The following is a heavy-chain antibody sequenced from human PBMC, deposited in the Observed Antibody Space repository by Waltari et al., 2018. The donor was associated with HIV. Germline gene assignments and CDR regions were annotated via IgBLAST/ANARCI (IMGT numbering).Heavy chain of an antibody. J-gene: IGHJ4*02. D-gene: IGHD1-26*01. CDR3: ARDQWELLDY. V-gene: IGHV3-21*01. CDR1: GFPFSSSS. CDR2: ISSSSSYI. Sequence: EVQLVEAGGGLVKTGGSLRLSCAAAGFPFSSSSTNWVRHAPGKGLELVSSISSSSSYIFYADSVKGRFTISRDNAKNSLYLQMNSLRAEDTAVYYCARDQWELLDYWGQGTLVTVSS.